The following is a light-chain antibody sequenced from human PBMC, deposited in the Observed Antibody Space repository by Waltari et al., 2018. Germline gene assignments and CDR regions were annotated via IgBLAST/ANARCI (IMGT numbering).Light chain of an antibody. CDR2: DVS. CDR3: YSFAGYTTFYV. CDR1: SSDVGASNY. J-gene: IGLJ1*01. V-gene: IGLV2-23*02. Sequence: QSALTQPASVSGSPGQSIAISCTGTSSDVGASNYVSWYQQHPGKAPKVIIYDVSKRPSVISSRFSGSKSDNTASLTISGLQAEDEADYFCYSFAGYTTFYVFGSGTKVTVL.